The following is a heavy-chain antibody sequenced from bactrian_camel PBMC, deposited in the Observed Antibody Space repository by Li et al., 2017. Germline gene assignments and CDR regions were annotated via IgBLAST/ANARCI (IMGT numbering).Heavy chain of an antibody. Sequence: VQLVESGGGLVQPGGSLRLSCAISGFTITNYMMSWVRQAPGKGLEWVSHIGGGMTSYADSVKGRFIISRDIDKNTLYLQLNSLKTEDTGMYYCAADLGRRRWYGPYSQQNYWGQGTQVTVS. CDR2: IGGGMT. V-gene: IGHV3S40*01. CDR1: GFTITNYM. D-gene: IGHD2*01. CDR3: AADLGRRRWYGPYSQQNY. J-gene: IGHJ4*01.